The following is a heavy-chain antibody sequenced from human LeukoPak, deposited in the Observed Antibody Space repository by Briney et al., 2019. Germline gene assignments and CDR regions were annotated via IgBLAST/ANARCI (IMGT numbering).Heavy chain of an antibody. CDR2: IYHSGST. D-gene: IGHD5-18*01. V-gene: IGHV4-38-2*02. CDR3: ARAYTAMAYYFDY. J-gene: IGHJ4*02. Sequence: SETLSLTCTVSGYSISSGYYWGWIRQPPGKGLEWIGSIYHSGSTYYNPSLKSRVTISVDKSKNQFSLKLSSVTAEDTAVYYCARAYTAMAYYFDYWGQGTLVTVSS. CDR1: GYSISSGYY.